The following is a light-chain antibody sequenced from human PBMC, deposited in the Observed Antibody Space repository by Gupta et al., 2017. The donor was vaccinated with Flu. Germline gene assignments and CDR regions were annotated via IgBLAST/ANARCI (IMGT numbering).Light chain of an antibody. CDR2: WAS. J-gene: IGKJ4*01. CDR1: QSILSTSTYNNY. V-gene: IGKV4-1*01. Sequence: DIVMTQSPDSLAVSLGERATINCKSSQSILSTSTYNNYLAWYRHKPGQPPQLLIYWASTRESGVPDRFGGSGSGTDFTLTISSLQADDVAVYYCQQYYSAPPTFGGGTKVEIK. CDR3: QQYYSAPPT.